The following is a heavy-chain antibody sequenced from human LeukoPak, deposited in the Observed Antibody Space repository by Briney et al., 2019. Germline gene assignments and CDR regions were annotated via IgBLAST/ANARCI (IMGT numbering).Heavy chain of an antibody. Sequence: PGGSLRLSCAASGFTFSSSAMSWVRQAPGKGLEWIGYIYHSGSTNYNPSLKSRVTISVDTSKNQFSLKVSSVTAADTAVYYCARDPSYSSSSYYYYYGMDVWGQGTTVTVSS. CDR1: GFTFSSSA. J-gene: IGHJ6*02. CDR2: IYHSGST. CDR3: ARDPSYSSSSYYYYYGMDV. V-gene: IGHV4-59*01. D-gene: IGHD6-13*01.